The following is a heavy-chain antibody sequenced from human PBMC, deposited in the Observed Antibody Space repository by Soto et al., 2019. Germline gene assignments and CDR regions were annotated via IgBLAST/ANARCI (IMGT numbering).Heavy chain of an antibody. CDR2: IPDNGGVA. V-gene: IGHV3-23*01. CDR3: ARGSADSYAWSKIFNC. CDR1: GLTFGSRA. J-gene: IGHJ4*02. D-gene: IGHD3-3*01. Sequence: PGGSLRLSCVASGLTFGSRAMTYVVQAPGEGMQRLSTIPDNGGVAKTADSGSGRWVMCRGNSKKTLYLRMTRSTAEDLAMYYCARGSADSYAWSKIFNCCGRGTRVTV.